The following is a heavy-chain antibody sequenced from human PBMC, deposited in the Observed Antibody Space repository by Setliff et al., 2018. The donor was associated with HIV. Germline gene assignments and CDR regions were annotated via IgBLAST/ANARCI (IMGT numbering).Heavy chain of an antibody. D-gene: IGHD1-26*01. J-gene: IGHJ4*02. CDR2: IIHSGGI. CDR1: GGSFSGYY. V-gene: IGHV4-34*12. CDR3: AGGQGATVHDQEVEQDY. Sequence: ASETLSLTCAVYGGSFSGYYWNWIRQPPGKGLGWIGEIIHSGGINYNPSLKSRVAISVDKSKNQFSLELNSVTAADTAVYYCAGGQGATVHDQEVEQDYWGQGTLVTVSS.